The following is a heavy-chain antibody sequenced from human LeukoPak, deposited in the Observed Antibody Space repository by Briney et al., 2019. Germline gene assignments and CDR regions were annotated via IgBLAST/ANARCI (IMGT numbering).Heavy chain of an antibody. CDR3: AKDASSRVGATTFYYYYMDV. D-gene: IGHD1-26*01. J-gene: IGHJ6*03. CDR1: GFTFSSYA. CDR2: ISYDGSNK. V-gene: IGHV3-30-3*01. Sequence: GGSLRLSCAASGFTFSSYAMHWVRQAPGKGLEWVAVISYDGSNKYYADSVKGRFTISRDNPKNTLYLQMNSLRAEDTAVYYCAKDASSRVGATTFYYYYMDVWGKGTTVTVSS.